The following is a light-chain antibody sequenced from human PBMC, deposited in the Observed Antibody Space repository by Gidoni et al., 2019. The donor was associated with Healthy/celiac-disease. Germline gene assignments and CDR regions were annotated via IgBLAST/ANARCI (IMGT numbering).Light chain of an antibody. CDR1: QSISSY. CDR2: AAT. J-gene: IGKJ4*01. Sequence: DIQMTQSPSSLSASLGDRVTITCRASQSISSYLNWYQQKPGKAPKLLIYAATSLQSGVPSRFSGSGSGTDFTLTISSLQPEDFATYYCQQSYSTQGLTFGGGTKVEIK. V-gene: IGKV1-39*01. CDR3: QQSYSTQGLT.